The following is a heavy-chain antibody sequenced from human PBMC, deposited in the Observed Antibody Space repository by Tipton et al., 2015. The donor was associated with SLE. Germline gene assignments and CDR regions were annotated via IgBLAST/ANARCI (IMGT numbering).Heavy chain of an antibody. J-gene: IGHJ4*02. CDR1: GGSINGYY. V-gene: IGHV4-59*07. CDR3: ARAYADFVFFAY. Sequence: TLSLTCTVSGGSINGYYWSLIRQPPGKGLEWIGYIYYSGSTNYNPSLKSRVTISVDTSQNQFSLKLNSVTAADSAIYYCARAYADFVFFAYWGQGTPVTVSS. CDR2: IYYSGST. D-gene: IGHD4-17*01.